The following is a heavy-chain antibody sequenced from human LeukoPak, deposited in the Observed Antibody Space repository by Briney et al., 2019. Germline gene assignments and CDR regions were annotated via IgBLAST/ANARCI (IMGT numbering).Heavy chain of an antibody. J-gene: IGHJ3*02. CDR3: ARHSDIRFLEWLPRAVDAFDI. V-gene: IGHV4-30-4*01. CDR1: GGSISSGDYY. D-gene: IGHD3-3*01. CDR2: IYYSGST. Sequence: PSETLSLTCTVSGGSISSGDYYWSWIRQPPGKGLEWIGYIYYSGSTYYNPSLKSRVTISVDTPKNQFSLKLSSVTAADTAVYYCARHSDIRFLEWLPRAVDAFDIWGQGTMVTVSS.